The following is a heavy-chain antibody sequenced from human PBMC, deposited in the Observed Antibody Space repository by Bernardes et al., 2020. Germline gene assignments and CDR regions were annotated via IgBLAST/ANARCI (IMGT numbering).Heavy chain of an antibody. CDR1: GGSISSYY. J-gene: IGHJ6*02. D-gene: IGHD6-13*01. V-gene: IGHV4-59*01. CDR3: ARLRTGYSSSWYDYYYGMDV. Sequence: SETLSLTCTVSGGSISSYYWSWIRQPPGKGLECIGYIYYSGSTNYNPSLKSRVTISVDTSKNQFSLKLSSVTAADTAVYYCARLRTGYSSSWYDYYYGMDVWGQGTTVTVSS. CDR2: IYYSGST.